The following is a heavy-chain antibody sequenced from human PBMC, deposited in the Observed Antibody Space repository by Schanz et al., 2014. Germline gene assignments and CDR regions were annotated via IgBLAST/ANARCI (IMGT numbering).Heavy chain of an antibody. J-gene: IGHJ6*03. CDR2: VWSDGNTK. V-gene: IGHV3-33*01. D-gene: IGHD1-1*01. CDR1: GFTFSRFG. Sequence: QVQLVESGGGVVRPGRSLRLSCATSGFTFSRFGMHWVRQAPGKGPEWVALVWSDGNTKYYVDSVKGRFTISRDNSMNTLHLQMDGLRVEDTAVYYCARDAVALVLEYFMDVWGKGTPVTVSS. CDR3: ARDAVALVLEYFMDV.